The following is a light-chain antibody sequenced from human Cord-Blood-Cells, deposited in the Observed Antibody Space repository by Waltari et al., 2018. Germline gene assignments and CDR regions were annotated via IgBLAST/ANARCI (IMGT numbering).Light chain of an antibody. Sequence: EIVMKQSPATLSVSPGERATLSCRASQSVSSNLAWYQQKPGQAPRLLIYGASTRAPGIPARFSGSGSGTEFTLTISSLQSEDFAVYYCQQYNNWPPYTFGQGTKLEIK. J-gene: IGKJ2*01. V-gene: IGKV3-15*01. CDR1: QSVSSN. CDR3: QQYNNWPPYT. CDR2: GAS.